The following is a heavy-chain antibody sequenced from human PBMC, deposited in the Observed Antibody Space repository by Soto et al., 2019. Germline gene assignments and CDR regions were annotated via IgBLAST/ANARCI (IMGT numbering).Heavy chain of an antibody. CDR2: INAGNGNT. D-gene: IGHD3-10*01. J-gene: IGHJ6*02. V-gene: IGHV1-3*01. CDR1: GYTFTGYA. CDR3: ASFPRGYGMDA. Sequence: ASVKVSCKASGYTFTGYAMNWVRQAPGQRLEWMGWINAGNGNTKYSQKFQGRVTITRDTSASTAYMELSSLRSEDTAVYYCASFPRGYGMDAWGQGTTVTVSS.